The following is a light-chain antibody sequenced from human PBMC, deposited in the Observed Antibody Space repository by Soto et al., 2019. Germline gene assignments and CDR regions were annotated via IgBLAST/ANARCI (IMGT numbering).Light chain of an antibody. CDR3: QQQDSH. V-gene: IGKV1-5*01. Sequence: DIQMTQSPSTLSASVGDRVTITCRARQSISRWLAWYQQKPGKAPKVLIYDASTLQSGVPSRFSGSGSGTEFTLTISSLQPDDFATSYCQQQDSHFGQGTKLEMK. CDR1: QSISRW. J-gene: IGKJ2*01. CDR2: DAS.